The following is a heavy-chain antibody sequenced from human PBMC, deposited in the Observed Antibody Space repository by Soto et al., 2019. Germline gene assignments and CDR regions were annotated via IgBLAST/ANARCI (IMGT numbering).Heavy chain of an antibody. V-gene: IGHV1-3*01. Sequence: GASVTVSCKASGYTFTSYAMHWVRQAPGQRLEWMGWINAGNGNTKYSQKFQGRVTITRDTSASTAYMELSSLRSEDTAVYYCAREGYGGNILGGAFDIWGQGTMVTVSS. J-gene: IGHJ3*02. CDR3: AREGYGGNILGGAFDI. CDR2: INAGNGNT. D-gene: IGHD4-17*01. CDR1: GYTFTSYA.